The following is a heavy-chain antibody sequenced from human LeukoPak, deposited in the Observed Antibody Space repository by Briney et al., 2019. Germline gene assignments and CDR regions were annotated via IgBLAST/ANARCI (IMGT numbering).Heavy chain of an antibody. CDR1: GGSISSYY. D-gene: IGHD3-22*01. CDR2: IYYSGST. Sequence: SETLSLTCTVSGGSISSYYWSWIRQPPGKGLEWIGYIYYSGSTNYNPSLKSRVTISVDTSKNQFSLKLSSVTAADTAVYYCVRTYYYDSSGPVDYWGQGTLVTVSS. V-gene: IGHV4-59*12. J-gene: IGHJ4*02. CDR3: VRTYYYDSSGPVDY.